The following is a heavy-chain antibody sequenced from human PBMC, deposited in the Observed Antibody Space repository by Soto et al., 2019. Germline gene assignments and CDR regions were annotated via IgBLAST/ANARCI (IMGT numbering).Heavy chain of an antibody. V-gene: IGHV3-23*01. J-gene: IGHJ4*02. D-gene: IGHD6-19*01. CDR1: GFTFRSYA. Sequence: TGGSLRLSCKASGFTFRSYAMSWVRHTPGKGLEWVSSISGSGDKTYYADSVKGRFTFSRDNSKNTLYLQMNSLRAEDTAVYYCAKPSPVSGWYVYWGQGTLVTSPQ. CDR2: ISGSGDKT. CDR3: AKPSPVSGWYVY.